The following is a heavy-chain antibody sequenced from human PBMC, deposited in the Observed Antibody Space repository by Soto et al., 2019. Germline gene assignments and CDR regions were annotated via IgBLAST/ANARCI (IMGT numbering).Heavy chain of an antibody. CDR3: ARNPRGTFAGVIGLEAFDI. D-gene: IGHD3-16*02. CDR2: IIPIFGTA. V-gene: IGHV1-69*06. CDR1: GGTFSSYA. Sequence: SVKVSCKASGGTFSSYAISWVRQAPGQGLEWMGGIIPIFGTANYAQKFQGRVTITADKSTSTAYMELSSLRSEDTAVYYCARNPRGTFAGVIGLEAFDIWGQGRLVAV. J-gene: IGHJ3*02.